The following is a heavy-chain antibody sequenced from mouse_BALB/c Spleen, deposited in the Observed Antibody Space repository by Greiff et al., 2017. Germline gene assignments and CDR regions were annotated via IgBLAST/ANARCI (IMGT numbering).Heavy chain of an antibody. CDR1: GYTFTSYT. V-gene: IGHV1-4*01. Sequence: QVQLQQSGAELARPGASVKMSCKASGYTFTSYTMHWVKQRPGQGLEWIGYINPSSGYTNYNQKFKDKATLTADKSSSTAYMQLSSLTSEDSAVYYCARSGTGTEAMDYWGQGTSVTVSS. CDR2: INPSSGYT. J-gene: IGHJ4*01. D-gene: IGHD4-1*01. CDR3: ARSGTGTEAMDY.